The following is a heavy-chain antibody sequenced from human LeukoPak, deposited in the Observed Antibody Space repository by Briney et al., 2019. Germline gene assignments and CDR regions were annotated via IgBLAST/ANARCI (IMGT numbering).Heavy chain of an antibody. V-gene: IGHV3-30*03. CDR3: ARDCSSTSCDVYAARKVTPDPYDY. Sequence: PGRSLRLSCAASGFTFSSYGMHWVRQAPGKGLEWVAVISYDGSNKYYADSVKGRFTISRDNSKNTLYLQMNSLRAEDTAVYYCARDCSSTSCDVYAARKVTPDPYDYWCQGTLVTVSS. CDR2: ISYDGSNK. D-gene: IGHD2-2*01. J-gene: IGHJ4*02. CDR1: GFTFSSYG.